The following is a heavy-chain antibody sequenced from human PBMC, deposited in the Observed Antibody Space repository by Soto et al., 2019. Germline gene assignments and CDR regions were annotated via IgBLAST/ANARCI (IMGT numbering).Heavy chain of an antibody. CDR3: ARDWRTTMVRGVIITNYYYGMDV. CDR1: GGSVSSGSYY. CDR2: IYYSGST. D-gene: IGHD3-10*01. J-gene: IGHJ6*02. V-gene: IGHV4-61*01. Sequence: QVQLQESGPGLVKPSETLSLTCTVSGGSVSSGSYYWSWIRQPPGKGLEWIGYIYYSGSTNYNPSLKSRVTISVDTSKNQFSLKLSSVTAADTAVYYCARDWRTTMVRGVIITNYYYGMDVWGQGTTDTVSS.